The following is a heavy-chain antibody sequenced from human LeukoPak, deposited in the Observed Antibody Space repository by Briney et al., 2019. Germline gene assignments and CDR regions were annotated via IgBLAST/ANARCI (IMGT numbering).Heavy chain of an antibody. CDR2: INTSTGNP. D-gene: IGHD4-17*01. J-gene: IGHJ4*02. Sequence: ASVKVSCKASGYTFTTYAMNWVRQAPGQGLEWMGWINTSTGNPTYAQAFTGRFVFSLDSSVSTAYLQISSLKAEDTAVYYCARGGEGDYVYSFDYWGQGTLVTVSS. CDR3: ARGGEGDYVYSFDY. V-gene: IGHV7-4-1*02. CDR1: GYTFTTYA.